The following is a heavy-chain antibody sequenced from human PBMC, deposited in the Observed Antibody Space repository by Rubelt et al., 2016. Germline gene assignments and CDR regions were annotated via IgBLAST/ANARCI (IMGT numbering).Heavy chain of an antibody. CDR2: ISGGGGSA. CDR3: AKFVGFGVSYYGMDV. D-gene: IGHD3-3*01. CDR1: GFTFTTHG. Sequence: GSGGGLVQPGGSLRLSCAASGFTFTTHGMSWVRQAPGKGLEWVSTISGGGGSAYYADSVRGRFTISRNNSKNALYLRMNSLRVDDTAVYYCAKFVGFGVSYYGMDVWGQGTTVTVSS. V-gene: IGHV3-23*01. J-gene: IGHJ6*02.